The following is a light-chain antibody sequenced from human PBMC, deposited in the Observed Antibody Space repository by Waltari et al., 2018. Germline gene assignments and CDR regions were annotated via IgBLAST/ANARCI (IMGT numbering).Light chain of an antibody. V-gene: IGLV2-23*01. CDR3: CSYAGGTSWV. Sequence: QSALTQPASVSGSYGQSITISCGDVAYFNLVSWYQQQPGKAPKVIIYEGNKRPSGLSDRFSGSQSGNTASLTLSGLQADDQADYYCCSYAGGTSWVFGGGTKLTVL. CDR2: EGN. J-gene: IGLJ3*02. CDR1: DVAYFNL.